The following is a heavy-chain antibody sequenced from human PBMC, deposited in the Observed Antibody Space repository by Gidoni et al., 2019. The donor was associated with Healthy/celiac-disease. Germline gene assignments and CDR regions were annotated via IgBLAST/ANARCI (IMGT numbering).Heavy chain of an antibody. CDR2: ISGSGGST. CDR3: SKGTLAAAGMGSFFHY. D-gene: IGHD6-13*01. Sequence: EVQLLESGGGLVQPGGSLRLSCAASGFTFSSYAMGWVRQAPGKGLGWVSAISGSGGSTYFADSVKGRFTISRYNSKNTLYLQMNSLRADDTAVYYCSKGTLAAAGMGSFFHYWGQGTLVTVSS. V-gene: IGHV3-23*01. J-gene: IGHJ4*02. CDR1: GFTFSSYA.